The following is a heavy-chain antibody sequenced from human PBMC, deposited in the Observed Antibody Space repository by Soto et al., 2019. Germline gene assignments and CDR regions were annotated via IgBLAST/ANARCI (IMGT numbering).Heavy chain of an antibody. CDR3: ARDADSSSSLY. J-gene: IGHJ4*02. V-gene: IGHV3-30-3*01. CDR2: ISYDGSNK. CDR1: GFTVSSYA. D-gene: IGHD6-6*01. Sequence: QVQLVESGGGVVQHGRSLRLSCAASGFTVSSYAMHWVRQAPGKGLEWVAVISYDGSNKYYADSVKGRFTISRDNSKNTLYLQMNSLRAEDTAVYYCARDADSSSSLYWGQGTLVTVSS.